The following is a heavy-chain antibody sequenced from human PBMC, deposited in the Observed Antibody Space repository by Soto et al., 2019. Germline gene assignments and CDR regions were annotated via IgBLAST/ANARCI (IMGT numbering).Heavy chain of an antibody. J-gene: IGHJ3*02. V-gene: IGHV2-26*01. CDR3: ARMWIAYCGGDCYTLDAFDI. D-gene: IGHD2-21*02. CDR1: GFSLSKARMG. CDR2: ILSNDEK. Sequence: QVTLKESGPVLVKPTETLTLTCTVSGFSLSKARMGVSWIRQPPGKALEWLAHILSNDEKSYSTSLKSRLTISKDTSKSPVVLTMTNMDPVDTATYYCARMWIAYCGGDCYTLDAFDIWGQGTMVTVSS.